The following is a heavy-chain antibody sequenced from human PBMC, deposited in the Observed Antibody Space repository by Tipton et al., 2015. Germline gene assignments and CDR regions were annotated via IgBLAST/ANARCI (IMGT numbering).Heavy chain of an antibody. CDR2: IYFRGNT. Sequence: LRLSCTVSGGSINSSSNFWGWLRQPPGKGLEWIGNIYFRGNTYYNPSLKSRFTISVDTSKNHFSLKLSSVTAADTAVYYCARHHYDSGPYYYSYFYFWGQGTLVTFSS. CDR1: GGSINSSSNF. J-gene: IGHJ4*02. CDR3: ARHHYDSGPYYYSYFYF. V-gene: IGHV4-39*01. D-gene: IGHD3-22*01.